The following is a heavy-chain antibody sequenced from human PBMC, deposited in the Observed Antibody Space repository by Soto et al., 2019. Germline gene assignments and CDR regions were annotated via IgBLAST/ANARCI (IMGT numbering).Heavy chain of an antibody. J-gene: IGHJ3*02. D-gene: IGHD3-3*01. Sequence: ASVKVSCKASGYTFTGYYMHWVRQAPGQGLEWMGWINPNSGGTNYAQKFQGRVTTTRDTSISTAYMELSRLRSDDTAVYYCARPFRFLEWSDAFDIWGQGTMVTVSS. V-gene: IGHV1-2*02. CDR1: GYTFTGYY. CDR2: INPNSGGT. CDR3: ARPFRFLEWSDAFDI.